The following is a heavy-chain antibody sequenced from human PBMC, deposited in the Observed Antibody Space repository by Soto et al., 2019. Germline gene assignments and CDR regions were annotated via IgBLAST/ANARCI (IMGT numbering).Heavy chain of an antibody. CDR2: INAGYGNT. D-gene: IGHD7-27*01. J-gene: IGHJ4*02. V-gene: IGHV1-3*01. CDR3: ARDTGDGTFDF. CDR1: GYTFSSYA. Sequence: ASVKVSCKASGYTFSSYAMHWVRQAPGQRLEWMGWINAGYGNTKSSQKFQDRVTISRDTSASTAYMELTSLRSEDTAVYYCARDTGDGTFDFWGQGTLVTVSS.